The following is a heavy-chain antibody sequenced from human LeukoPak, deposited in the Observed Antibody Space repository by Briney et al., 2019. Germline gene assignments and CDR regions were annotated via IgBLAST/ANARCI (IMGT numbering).Heavy chain of an antibody. V-gene: IGHV4-39*07. CDR1: GGSISRSSYY. CDR2: IYYSGST. J-gene: IGHJ4*02. CDR3: ARGGPREQLVPIDY. Sequence: SETLSLTCTVSGGSISRSSYYWGWIRQPPGKGLEWIESIYYSGSTYYNPSLKSRVTISVDTSKNQFSLKLSSVTAADTAVYYCARGGPREQLVPIDYWGQGTLVTVSS. D-gene: IGHD6-6*01.